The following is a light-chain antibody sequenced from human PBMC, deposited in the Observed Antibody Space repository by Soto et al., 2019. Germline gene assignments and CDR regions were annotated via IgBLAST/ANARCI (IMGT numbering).Light chain of an antibody. J-gene: IGKJ4*01. CDR3: QQYGSSPLT. CDR1: QSVSSSY. V-gene: IGKV3D-20*01. Sequence: EIVLTQSPATQSLSPGERATLSCGASQSVSSSYLAWYQQKPGLAPRLLIYDASSRATGIPDRFSGRGSGTDFTLTISRLEPEDFAVYYCQQYGSSPLTFGGGTKVEIK. CDR2: DAS.